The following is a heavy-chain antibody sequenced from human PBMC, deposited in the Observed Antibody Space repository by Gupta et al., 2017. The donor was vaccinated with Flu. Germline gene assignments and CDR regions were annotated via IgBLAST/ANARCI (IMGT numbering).Heavy chain of an antibody. J-gene: IGHJ6*02. V-gene: IGHV3-23*01. CDR2: ISGSGGST. CDR3: AKDGSGDYFYYYYGMDV. Sequence: GKGLEWVSAISGSGGSTYYADSVKGRFTISRDNSKNTLYLQMNSLRAEDTAVYYCAKDGSGDYFYYYYGMDVWGQGTTVTVSS. D-gene: IGHD4-17*01.